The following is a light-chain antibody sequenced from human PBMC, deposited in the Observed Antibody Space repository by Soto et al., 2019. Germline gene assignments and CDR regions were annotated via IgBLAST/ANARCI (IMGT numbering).Light chain of an antibody. CDR3: QQSYSTR. J-gene: IGKJ4*01. Sequence: DIQMTQSPSSLSASVGDRVTITCRASQSISSYLNWYQQKPGKAPKLLIYAASSLQSGVPSRFSGCGSGTDFTLTSSSLQPEDFATYYCQQSYSTRFGGGTKVEIK. V-gene: IGKV1-39*01. CDR2: AAS. CDR1: QSISSY.